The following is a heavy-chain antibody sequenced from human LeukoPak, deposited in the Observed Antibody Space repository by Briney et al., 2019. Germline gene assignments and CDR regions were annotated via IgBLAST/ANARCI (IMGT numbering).Heavy chain of an antibody. V-gene: IGHV4-59*01. D-gene: IGHD5-24*01. CDR2: IYYSGST. CDR1: GGSISSYY. CDR3: ARDGGYNYEIGY. J-gene: IGHJ4*02. Sequence: SETLSLTCTVSGGSISSYYWSWIRQPPGKGLEWIGYIYYSGSTNYNPSLKSRVTISVDTSKNQFSLKLSSVTAADTAVYYCARDGGYNYEIGYWGQGTLVTVSS.